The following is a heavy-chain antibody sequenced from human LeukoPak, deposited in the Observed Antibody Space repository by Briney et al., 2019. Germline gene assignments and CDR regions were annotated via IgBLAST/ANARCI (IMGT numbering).Heavy chain of an antibody. CDR2: INSDGSST. Sequence: GGSLRLSCAASGFTPSSYWMHWVRQAPGKGLVWVSQINSDGSSTKYADSVKGRFTISRDNAKNTVFLQMNSLRAEDTAVYYCERSGGHGDWGYWGQGTLVTVSS. J-gene: IGHJ4*02. CDR3: ERSGGHGDWGY. V-gene: IGHV3-74*03. CDR1: GFTPSSYW. D-gene: IGHD4-23*01.